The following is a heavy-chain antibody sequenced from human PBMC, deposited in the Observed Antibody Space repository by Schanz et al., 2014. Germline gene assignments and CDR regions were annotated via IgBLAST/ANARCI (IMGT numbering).Heavy chain of an antibody. D-gene: IGHD6-13*01. CDR3: ARDLIAAAESWFDP. V-gene: IGHV1-3*01. CDR2: INPANGNT. CDR1: GYTLKDNA. J-gene: IGHJ5*02. Sequence: QVQLVQSGPEVKKPGASVKVSCQASGYTLKDNAMHWVRQAPEQSLECLGWINPANGNTHYSPRLNGRVSISSDTAASTVYLHFSSLKSDDTAVYYCARDLIAAAESWFDPWGQGTPITVSS.